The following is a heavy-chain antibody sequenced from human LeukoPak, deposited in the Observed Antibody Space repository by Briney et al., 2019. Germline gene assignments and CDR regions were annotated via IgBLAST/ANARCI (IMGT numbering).Heavy chain of an antibody. V-gene: IGHV3-33*01. CDR2: IWYDGSNK. J-gene: IGHJ4*02. CDR3: AREDLFDY. CDR1: GFTFSNYG. Sequence: GGSLRLSCAASGFTFSNYGMHWVRQAPGKGLEWVAIIWYDGSNKYYADSVKGRFTISRDNSKNTLYLQMNSLRAEDTAVYYCAREDLFDYWGQGTLVTVSS.